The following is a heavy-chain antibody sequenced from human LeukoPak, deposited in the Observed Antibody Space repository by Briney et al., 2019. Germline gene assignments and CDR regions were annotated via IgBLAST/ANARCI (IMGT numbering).Heavy chain of an antibody. V-gene: IGHV4-59*01. Sequence: PSETLSLTCTISGDSISSNYWSWIWQPPGKGLEWIGYIYYSESTNYNPSLKSRVTISADTSNNQFSLKLNSVTAADTAVYYCARVGAWYSSGWYYFDYWGQGTLVTVSS. J-gene: IGHJ4*02. CDR1: GDSISSNY. CDR3: ARVGAWYSSGWYYFDY. CDR2: IYYSEST. D-gene: IGHD6-19*01.